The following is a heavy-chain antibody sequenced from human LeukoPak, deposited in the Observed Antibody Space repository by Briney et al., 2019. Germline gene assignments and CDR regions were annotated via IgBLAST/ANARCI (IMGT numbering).Heavy chain of an antibody. D-gene: IGHD4-11*01. V-gene: IGHV1-46*01. CDR2: INPSADST. Sequence: ASVKVSCKASGYTFINYYMHWVRQAPRQGLEWMAIINPSADSTSYAQKFQGRVTLTRDTSTSTVYMELSSLRSEDTAMYYCARDGGNYAFDSWGQGTLVTVSS. CDR3: ARDGGNYAFDS. J-gene: IGHJ4*02. CDR1: GYTFINYY.